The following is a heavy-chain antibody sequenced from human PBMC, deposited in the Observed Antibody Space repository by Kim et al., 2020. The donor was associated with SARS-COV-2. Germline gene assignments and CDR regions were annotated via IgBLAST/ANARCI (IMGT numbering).Heavy chain of an antibody. V-gene: IGHV3-23*01. CDR1: GFIFSSYA. D-gene: IGHD3-22*01. CDR3: AKGCGLVGITSVDY. J-gene: IGHJ4*02. CDR2: ISGSGGST. Sequence: GGSLRLSCAASGFIFSSYAMSWVRQAPGKGLEWVSAISGSGGSTYYADSVKGRFTISRDNSKNTLYLQTNSLRAEDTAVYYCAKGCGLVGITSVDYWGQGDPVTASS.